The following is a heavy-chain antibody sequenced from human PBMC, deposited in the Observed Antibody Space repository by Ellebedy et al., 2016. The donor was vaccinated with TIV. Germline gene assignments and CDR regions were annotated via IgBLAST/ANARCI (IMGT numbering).Heavy chain of an antibody. CDR1: GYAFSAYY. Sequence: AASVKVSCKASGYAFSAYYLNWVRQAPGQGLEWMGWINPDNGDIEYAQKFQGRVTMTGDTSIRTAYMELTGLTSDDTAVYYCARDVAYFDKWGQGTLVTVSS. CDR3: ARDVAYFDK. V-gene: IGHV1-2*02. J-gene: IGHJ4*02. CDR2: INPDNGDI.